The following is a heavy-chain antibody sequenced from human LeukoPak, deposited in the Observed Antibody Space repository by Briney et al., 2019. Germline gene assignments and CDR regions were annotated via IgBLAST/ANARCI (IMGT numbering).Heavy chain of an antibody. CDR3: ARVDYDILTGYD. CDR1: GFTFSSYG. V-gene: IGHV4-38-2*01. J-gene: IGHJ4*02. Sequence: GSLRLSCAASGFTFSSYGMSWVRQAPGKGLEWIGSIYYSGSTYYNPSLKSRVTISVDTSKNQFSLKLSSVTAADTAVYYCARVDYDILTGYDWGQGTLVTVSS. D-gene: IGHD3-9*01. CDR2: IYYSGST.